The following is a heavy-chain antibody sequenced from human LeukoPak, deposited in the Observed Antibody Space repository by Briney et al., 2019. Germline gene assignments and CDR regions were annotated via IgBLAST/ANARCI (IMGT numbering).Heavy chain of an antibody. J-gene: IGHJ4*02. Sequence: GGSLRLSCAASGFTFSSYSMNWVRQAPGKGLEWVSSISSSSSYIYYADSVKGRFTISRDNAKNSLNLQMNSLRAEDTAVYYCARDDPYYDILTGYVYWGQGTLVTVSS. CDR1: GFTFSSYS. D-gene: IGHD3-9*01. CDR2: ISSSSSYI. CDR3: ARDDPYYDILTGYVY. V-gene: IGHV3-21*01.